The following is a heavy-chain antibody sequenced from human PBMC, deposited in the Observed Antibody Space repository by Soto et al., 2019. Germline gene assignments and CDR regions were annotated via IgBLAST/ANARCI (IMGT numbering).Heavy chain of an antibody. CDR1: GYTFTRYG. V-gene: IGHV1-18*01. CDR3: ARGGRDYDILTGYPFDY. D-gene: IGHD3-9*01. J-gene: IGHJ4*02. Sequence: ASVKVSCKASGYTFTRYGMSWVRQAPGQGLEWMGWISAYNGNTNYAQKLQGRVTMTTDTSTSTAYMELRSLRSDDTAVYYCARGGRDYDILTGYPFDYWGQGTLVTVSS. CDR2: ISAYNGNT.